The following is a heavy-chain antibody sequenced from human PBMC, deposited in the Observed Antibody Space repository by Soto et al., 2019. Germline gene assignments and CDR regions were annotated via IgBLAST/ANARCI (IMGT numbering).Heavy chain of an antibody. J-gene: IGHJ6*02. CDR1: GFSLSNARMG. CDR3: ARTARGYYYNCMDV. Sequence: QVTLKESGPVLVKPTETLTLTCTVSGFSLSNARMGVSWIRQPPGKALEWLAHIFSNDEKSYSTSLKSRLTIPRDPTKPKVFFTMSNLDPVDTANFYCARTARGYYYNCMDVGGQGPTLTLSS. CDR2: IFSNDEK. V-gene: IGHV2-26*01. D-gene: IGHD3-22*01.